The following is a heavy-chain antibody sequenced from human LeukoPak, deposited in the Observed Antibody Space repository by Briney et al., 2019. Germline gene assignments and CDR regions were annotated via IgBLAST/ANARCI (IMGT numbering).Heavy chain of an antibody. CDR1: GGSFSGNY. D-gene: IGHD6-13*01. CDR3: AREGAGTDAFDI. Sequence: SETLSLTCAVSGGSFSGNYWSWIRQPPGKGLEWIGEINHSGSTNYNPSLKSRVTISVDTSKNQFSLQLNSVTPEDTAVYYCAREGAGTDAFDIWGQGTMVTVSS. J-gene: IGHJ3*02. V-gene: IGHV4-34*01. CDR2: INHSGST.